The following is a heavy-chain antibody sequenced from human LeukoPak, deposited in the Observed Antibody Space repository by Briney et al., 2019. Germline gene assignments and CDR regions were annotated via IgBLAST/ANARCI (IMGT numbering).Heavy chain of an antibody. Sequence: PSETLSLTCTVSGGSISSSSYYWGWIRQPPGKGLEWIGSIYYSGSTYYNPSLKSRVTISVDTSKNQFSLKLSSVTAAETAVYYCASVWQSRSKLQEYYFDYWGQGTLVTVSS. V-gene: IGHV4-39*01. CDR2: IYYSGST. D-gene: IGHD3-16*01. J-gene: IGHJ4*02. CDR3: ASVWQSRSKLQEYYFDY. CDR1: GGSISSSSYY.